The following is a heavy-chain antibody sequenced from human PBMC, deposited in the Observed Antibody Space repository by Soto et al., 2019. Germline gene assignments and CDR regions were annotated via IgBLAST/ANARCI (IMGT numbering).Heavy chain of an antibody. CDR2: NSYIGST. CDR3: ARHGGSYSFDY. V-gene: IGHV4-59*08. J-gene: IGHJ4*02. CDR1: GGSTSSYY. D-gene: IGHD1-26*01. Sequence: SETLSLTCTVTGGSTSSYYWSWLRQPPGKGLEWIGYNSYIGSTDYNPSLKSRVTISVDTSKNQFSLKLSSATAADTAVYYCARHGGSYSFDYWGPGTLVTVS.